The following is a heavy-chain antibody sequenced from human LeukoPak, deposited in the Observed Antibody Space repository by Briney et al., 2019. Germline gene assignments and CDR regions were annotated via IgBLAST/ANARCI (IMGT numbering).Heavy chain of an antibody. CDR3: ARTALPGGWFDP. CDR2: INPNSGGT. V-gene: IGHV1-2*02. D-gene: IGHD5-18*01. CDR1: GYTFTGYY. Sequence: ASVKVSCKASGYTFTGYYMHWVRQAPGQGLEWMGWINPNSGGTNYAQKFQGRVTMTRDTSISTAYMELSRLRSDDTAVYYCARTALPGGWFDPWGQGTLVTVSS. J-gene: IGHJ5*02.